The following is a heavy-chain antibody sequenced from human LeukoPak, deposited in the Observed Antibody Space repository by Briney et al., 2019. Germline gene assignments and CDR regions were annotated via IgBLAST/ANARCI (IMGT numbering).Heavy chain of an antibody. CDR2: IKQDGSEK. CDR1: GFTFISYW. CDR3: ARDPGSWNAFDI. D-gene: IGHD6-13*01. J-gene: IGHJ3*02. V-gene: IGHV3-7*01. Sequence: GGSLRLSCAASGFTFISYWMSWVRQAPGKGLEWVANIKQDGSEKYYVDSVKGRFTISRDNAKNSLYLQMNSLRAEDTAVYYCARDPGSWNAFDIWGQGTMVTVSS.